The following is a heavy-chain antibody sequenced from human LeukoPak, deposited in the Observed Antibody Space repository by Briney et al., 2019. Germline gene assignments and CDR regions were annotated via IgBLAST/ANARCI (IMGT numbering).Heavy chain of an antibody. Sequence: GESLKISCEGSGYNFSNCLIGWVRQMPGKGLEWMGIIYPGDSDTRYGPSFQGQVTISADKSISTVYLQWGSLKASDTAMYYCARQPGAGWFDPWGQGTLVTVSS. CDR2: IYPGDSDT. CDR1: GYNFSNCL. V-gene: IGHV5-51*01. J-gene: IGHJ5*02. CDR3: ARQPGAGWFDP. D-gene: IGHD3-10*01.